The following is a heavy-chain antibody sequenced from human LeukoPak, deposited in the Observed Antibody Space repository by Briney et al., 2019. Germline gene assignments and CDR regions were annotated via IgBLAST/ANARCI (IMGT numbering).Heavy chain of an antibody. V-gene: IGHV4-31*03. CDR3: ASDSSPNYYDSSGMIDY. CDR2: IYYSGST. D-gene: IGHD3-22*01. CDR1: GGSISSGGYY. Sequence: SETLSLTCTFSGGSISSGGYYWSWIRQHPGKGLEWIGYIYYSGSTYYNPSLKSRVTISVDTSKNQFSLKLSSVTAADTAVYYCASDSSPNYYDSSGMIDYWGQGTLVTVSS. J-gene: IGHJ4*02.